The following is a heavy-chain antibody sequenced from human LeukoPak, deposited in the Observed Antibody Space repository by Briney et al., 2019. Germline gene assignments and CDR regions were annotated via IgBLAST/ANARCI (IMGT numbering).Heavy chain of an antibody. D-gene: IGHD2-15*01. CDR1: GYTFTGYY. CDR2: INPNSGGT. Sequence: ASVKVSCKASGYTFTGYYMHWVRQAPGQELEGMGWINPNSGGTNYAQKFQGRVTMTRDTSISTAYMELSRLRSDDTAVYYCARDGGGYCSGGSCYYFDYWGQGTLVTVSS. V-gene: IGHV1-2*02. J-gene: IGHJ4*02. CDR3: ARDGGGYCSGGSCYYFDY.